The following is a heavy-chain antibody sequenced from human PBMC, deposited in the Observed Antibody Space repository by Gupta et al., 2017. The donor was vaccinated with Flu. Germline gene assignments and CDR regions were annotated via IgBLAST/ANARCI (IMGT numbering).Heavy chain of an antibody. J-gene: IGHJ4*02. CDR3: ARGGGIAVAGD. D-gene: IGHD6-19*01. V-gene: IGHV4-39*01. Sequence: QLQLQESGPGLVKTSETLSLTFTVSGGSISPDGYYWSWIRQAPGKELEWIGTIYYDVNTYYNPSLKGRVTVSVDTAKNQFSMNLNSVTAADTAVYFCARGGGIAVAGDWGQGTLVTVSS. CDR1: GGSISPDGYY. CDR2: IYYDVNT.